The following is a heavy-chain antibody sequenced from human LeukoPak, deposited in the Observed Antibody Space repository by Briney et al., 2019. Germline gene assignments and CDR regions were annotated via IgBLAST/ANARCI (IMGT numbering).Heavy chain of an antibody. CDR1: GTSIITSY. Sequence: PSETLSLTCTVSGTSIITSYWSWIRQFPGKGLEWIGFIDSSGHTDSNPSLSGRVTISVDTSKNQFFLRLTSVTAADTAVYYCAKGFYDRRLNSNPFDFWGRGTLVTVSS. CDR3: AKGFYDRRLNSNPFDF. D-gene: IGHD3-22*01. CDR2: IDSSGHT. J-gene: IGHJ4*02. V-gene: IGHV4-4*09.